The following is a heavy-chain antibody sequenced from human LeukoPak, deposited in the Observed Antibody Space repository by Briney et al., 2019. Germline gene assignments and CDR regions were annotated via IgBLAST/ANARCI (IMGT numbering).Heavy chain of an antibody. CDR1: GFTFSSYA. CDR3: AKDEQHKYYYDSSGYYGYDY. V-gene: IGHV3-23*01. CDR2: ISGSGGST. D-gene: IGHD3-22*01. Sequence: GRSLRLSCAASGFTFSSYAMSWVRQAPGEGLEWVSAISGSGGSTYYADSVKDRFTISRDNSKNTLYLQMNSLRAEDTAVYYCAKDEQHKYYYDSSGYYGYDYWGQGTLVTVSS. J-gene: IGHJ4*02.